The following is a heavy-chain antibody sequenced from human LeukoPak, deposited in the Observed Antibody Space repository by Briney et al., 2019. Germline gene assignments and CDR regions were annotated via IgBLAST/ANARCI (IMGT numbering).Heavy chain of an antibody. Sequence: GGSLRLSCAASGFTFSSHSMNWVRQAPGKGLEWVSYISSSSSTIYYADSVKGRFTISRDNAKNSLYLQMNGLRAEDTAVYYCASSGYDSSGYYYGWGQGAQVTASS. J-gene: IGHJ4*02. CDR2: ISSSSSTI. CDR1: GFTFSSHS. D-gene: IGHD3-22*01. CDR3: ASSGYDSSGYYYG. V-gene: IGHV3-48*04.